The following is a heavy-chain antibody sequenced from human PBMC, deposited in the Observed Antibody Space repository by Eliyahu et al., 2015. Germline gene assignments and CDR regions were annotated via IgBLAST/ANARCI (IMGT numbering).Heavy chain of an antibody. D-gene: IGHD1-7*01. CDR3: ARDTSNWNYAYYYGMDV. V-gene: IGHV6-1*01. J-gene: IGHJ6*02. CDR2: TYYRSKWYN. CDR1: GDSVSXNXXA. Sequence: QVQLQQSGPGLVKPSQTLSLTCAXSGDSVSXNXXAWNWIRQSPSRGLEWLGRTYYRSKWYNDYAVSVKSRITINPDTSKNQFSLQLNSVTPEDTAVYYCARDTSNWNYAYYYGMDVWGQGTTVTVSS.